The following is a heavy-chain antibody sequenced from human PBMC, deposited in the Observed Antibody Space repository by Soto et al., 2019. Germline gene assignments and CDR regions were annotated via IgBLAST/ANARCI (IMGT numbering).Heavy chain of an antibody. J-gene: IGHJ5*02. Sequence: QVQLVQSGAEVKKPGASVKVSCKASGYTFTGYYMHWVRQAPGQGLEWMGWINPNSGGTNYAQKFQGWVTMTRDTSISKDYMELSRLRSDDTAVYYCARDGGYSSSGYRFDPWGQGTLVTVSS. D-gene: IGHD6-13*01. CDR2: INPNSGGT. CDR3: ARDGGYSSSGYRFDP. V-gene: IGHV1-2*04. CDR1: GYTFTGYY.